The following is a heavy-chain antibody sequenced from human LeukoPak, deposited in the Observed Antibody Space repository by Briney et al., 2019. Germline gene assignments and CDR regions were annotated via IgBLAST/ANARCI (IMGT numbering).Heavy chain of an antibody. V-gene: IGHV3-21*01. CDR1: GFTFSSYS. J-gene: IGHJ4*02. CDR3: ARAGHYYGSGSSRLLDY. D-gene: IGHD3-10*01. Sequence: GGSLRLSCAASGFTFSSYSMNWVRQAPGKGLEWVSSISSSSSSYIYYADSVKGRFTVSRDNAKNSLYLQMNSLRAEDTAVYYCARAGHYYGSGSSRLLDYWGQGTLVTVSS. CDR2: ISSSSSSYI.